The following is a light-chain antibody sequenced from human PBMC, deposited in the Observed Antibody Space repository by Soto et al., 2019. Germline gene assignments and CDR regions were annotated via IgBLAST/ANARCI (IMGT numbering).Light chain of an antibody. J-gene: IGLJ2*01. Sequence: QAVVTQSLSASASLGASVKLTCTLSSGHSNYAIAWHQQQPEKGPRYLMKLNSDGSHSKGDGIPDRFSGSSSGAERYLTISSLQSEDEADYYCQTWVTGIVVFGGGTKLTVL. V-gene: IGLV4-69*01. CDR1: SGHSNYA. CDR3: QTWVTGIVV. CDR2: LNSDGSH.